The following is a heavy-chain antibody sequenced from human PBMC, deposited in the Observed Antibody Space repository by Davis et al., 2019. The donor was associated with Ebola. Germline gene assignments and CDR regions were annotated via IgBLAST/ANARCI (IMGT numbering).Heavy chain of an antibody. CDR3: AREAYYYDSTGYYYDIPDLFDY. Sequence: GESLKISCAASGFTFSDYYMSWIRQAPGKGPEWVSYISSNSTNKKYADSVKGRFAISSDDAKNSLYLQMNSLRAEDTAVYYCAREAYYYDSTGYYYDIPDLFDYWGQGTLVTVSS. J-gene: IGHJ4*02. CDR2: ISSNSTNK. V-gene: IGHV3-11*06. D-gene: IGHD3-22*01. CDR1: GFTFSDYY.